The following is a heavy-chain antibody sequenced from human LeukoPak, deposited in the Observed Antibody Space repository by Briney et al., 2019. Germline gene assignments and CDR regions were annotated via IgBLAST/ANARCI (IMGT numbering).Heavy chain of an antibody. CDR2: IYYSGST. J-gene: IGHJ3*02. CDR3: ARVGVQSLAFDI. CDR1: GGSISSGGYY. Sequence: PSETLSLTCTVSGGSISSGGYYWSWIRQHPGKGLEWIGYIYYSGSTYYNPSLKSRVTISVDTSKNQFPLKLSSVTAADTAVYYCARVGVQSLAFDIWGQGTMVTVSS. D-gene: IGHD2-8*01. V-gene: IGHV4-31*03.